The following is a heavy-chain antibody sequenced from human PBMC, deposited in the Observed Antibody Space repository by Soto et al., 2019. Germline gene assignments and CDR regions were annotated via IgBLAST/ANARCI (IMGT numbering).Heavy chain of an antibody. CDR2: INAGNGNT. CDR3: ARVNWNDLGGAFDI. D-gene: IGHD1-1*01. CDR1: GYTFTSYA. Sequence: QVQLVQSGAEVKKPGASVKVSCKASGYTFTSYAMHWVRQAPGQRREWMGWINAGNGNTKYSQKFQGRVTITRDTAASTAYMELSSRRSEDTAVYYCARVNWNDLGGAFDIWGQGTMVTVSS. V-gene: IGHV1-3*01. J-gene: IGHJ3*02.